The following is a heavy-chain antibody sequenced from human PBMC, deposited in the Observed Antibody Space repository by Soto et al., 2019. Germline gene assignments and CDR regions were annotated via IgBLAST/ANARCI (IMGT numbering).Heavy chain of an antibody. CDR1: GYTFTSYG. J-gene: IGHJ4*02. V-gene: IGHV1-18*04. Sequence: QVQLVESGAEVKKTGASVKVSCKASGYTFTSYGISLVPQAPGQGLEGMGWISAYNGNTNYAQKLQGRVTMTTDTSTSTAYMELRSLRSDDTAVYYCARMVGDFWSGYYAEYLGQGTLVTVSS. CDR3: ARMVGDFWSGYYAEY. D-gene: IGHD3-3*01. CDR2: ISAYNGNT.